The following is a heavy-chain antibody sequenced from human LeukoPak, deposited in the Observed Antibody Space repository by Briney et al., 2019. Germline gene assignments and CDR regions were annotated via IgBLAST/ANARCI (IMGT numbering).Heavy chain of an antibody. Sequence: PGGSLRLSCSASGFTFSNYAMSWVRQPPGTGLEWVSAISGTGGTTNYADSVKGRFTISRDNSKNTLYLQLNSLRAEDTAVYYCARRRDFIDYWGQGTLVTVSS. J-gene: IGHJ4*02. D-gene: IGHD3/OR15-3a*01. V-gene: IGHV3-23*01. CDR2: ISGTGGTT. CDR1: GFTFSNYA. CDR3: ARRRDFIDY.